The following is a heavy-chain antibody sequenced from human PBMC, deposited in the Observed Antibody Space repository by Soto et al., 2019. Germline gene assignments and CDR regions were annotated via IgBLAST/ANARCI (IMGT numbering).Heavy chain of an antibody. CDR2: IYETGST. J-gene: IGHJ6*02. D-gene: IGHD3-10*01. V-gene: IGHV4-59*08. CDR1: SDPTSTHN. Sequence: QVQLQESGPGMVKPSETLSLTCTVSSDPTSTHNWGWIRQTPGKGLEWIGYIYETGSTSYNPSLNSRVTISLDRSTKQLSLTLSSATAAETAMYHCVRQGIGPLHGLVDVWGRGTTVTVSS. CDR3: VRQGIGPLHGLVDV.